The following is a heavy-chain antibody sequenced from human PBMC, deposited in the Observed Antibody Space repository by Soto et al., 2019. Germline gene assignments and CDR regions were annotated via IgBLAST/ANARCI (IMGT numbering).Heavy chain of an antibody. D-gene: IGHD3-22*01. V-gene: IGHV1-69*01. J-gene: IGHJ4*02. CDR1: GGTFSSYA. Sequence: QVQLVQSGAEVKKPGSSVKVSCKASGGTFSSYAISWVRQAPGQGLEWMGGIIPIFGTANYAQKFQGRVTITADESTSTAYMELSSLRSEDTAVYYCARGYTHPKYYYDSSGYYLSYWGQGTLVTVSS. CDR2: IIPIFGTA. CDR3: ARGYTHPKYYYDSSGYYLSY.